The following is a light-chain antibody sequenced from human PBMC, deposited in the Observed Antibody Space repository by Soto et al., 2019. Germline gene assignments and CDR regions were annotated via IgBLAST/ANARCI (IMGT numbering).Light chain of an antibody. J-gene: IGKJ2*01. CDR3: EQHVNSVYI. CDR2: GAS. Sequence: ESVLTQSPGTLSLSPGERATLSCRASQTIIGNYLAWYQQKPGQAPRLLIYGASNRATGVPDRFSGSYSGKDFSLTITRLEPEDLAVYYCEQHVNSVYIFGQGTRLEIK. V-gene: IGKV3-20*01. CDR1: QTIIGNY.